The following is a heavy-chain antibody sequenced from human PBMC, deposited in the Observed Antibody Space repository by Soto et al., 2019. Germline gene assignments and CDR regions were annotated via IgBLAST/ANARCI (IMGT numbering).Heavy chain of an antibody. CDR1: GGSFSGYY. V-gene: IGHV4-34*01. Sequence: QVQLQQWGAGLLKPSETLSLTCAVYGGSFSGYYWSWIRQPPGKGLEGIGEINHSGRTNYNPSLKSRVTISVDTSKNQFSLKLSSVTAADTAVYYCARIIPHYWGQGTLVTVSS. J-gene: IGHJ4*02. CDR2: INHSGRT. CDR3: ARIIPHY.